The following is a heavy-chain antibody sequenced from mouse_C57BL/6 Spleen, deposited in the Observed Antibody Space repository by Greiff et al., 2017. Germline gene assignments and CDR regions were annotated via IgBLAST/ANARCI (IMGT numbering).Heavy chain of an antibody. D-gene: IGHD2-3*01. V-gene: IGHV1-52*01. CDR3: ARYGWLLREGFDY. CDR1: GYTFTSYW. Sequence: QVQLQQSGAELVRPGSSVKLSCKASGYTFTSYWMHWVKQRPIQGLEWIGNIDPSDSETHYNQKFKDKATLTVDKSSSTAYMQLSSLTSEDSAVYYCARYGWLLREGFDYWGQGTTLTVSS. CDR2: IDPSDSET. J-gene: IGHJ2*01.